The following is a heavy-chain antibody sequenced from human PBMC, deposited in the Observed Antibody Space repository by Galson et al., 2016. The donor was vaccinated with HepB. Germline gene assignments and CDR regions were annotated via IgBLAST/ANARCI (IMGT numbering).Heavy chain of an antibody. Sequence: SLRPSCAASGFTFSSYAMGWVRQGPGKGLEWVSAISGSGGSTYYADSVKGRFTISRDNSKNTLYLQMNSLRAEDTAVYYCANFETSILGATSDYWGQGTLVTVSS. CDR1: GFTFSSYA. CDR2: ISGSGGST. D-gene: IGHD1-26*01. CDR3: ANFETSILGATSDY. V-gene: IGHV3-23*01. J-gene: IGHJ4*02.